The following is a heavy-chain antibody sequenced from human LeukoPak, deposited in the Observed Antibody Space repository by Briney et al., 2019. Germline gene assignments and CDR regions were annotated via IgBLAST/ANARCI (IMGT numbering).Heavy chain of an antibody. CDR2: ISSSGSTI. J-gene: IGHJ4*02. D-gene: IGHD1-7*01. V-gene: IGHV3-11*01. Sequence: PGGSLRLSCAASGFTFSDYYMSWIRQAPGKGLEWVSYISSSGSTIYYADSVKGRFTISRDNAKNTVYLQMNNLRADDTALYFCAKAADTNYFRYGDYWGQGTLVTVSS. CDR3: AKAADTNYFRYGDY. CDR1: GFTFSDYY.